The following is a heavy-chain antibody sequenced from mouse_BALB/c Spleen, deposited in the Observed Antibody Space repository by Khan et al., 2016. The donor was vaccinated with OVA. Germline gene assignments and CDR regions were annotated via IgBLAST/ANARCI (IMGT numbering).Heavy chain of an antibody. V-gene: IGHV9-3-1*01. CDR3: ARPPYFSYVMGY. J-gene: IGHJ4*01. CDR1: GYTFTNYG. D-gene: IGHD2-10*01. CDR2: INTYTGEP. Sequence: QIQLVQSGPELKKPGETVKISCKASGYTFTNYGMNWVKQAPGRGLKWMGWINTYTGEPTYADDFKGRFVFSLETSASTAYFQINNLKNEDTATYFCARPPYFSYVMGYWGQGTSVTVSS.